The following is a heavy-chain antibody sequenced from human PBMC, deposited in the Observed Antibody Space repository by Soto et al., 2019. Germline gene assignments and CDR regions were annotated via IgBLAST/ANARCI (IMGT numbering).Heavy chain of an antibody. Sequence: GGSLRLSCAASGFTFSSYAMSWVRQAPGKGLEWVSAISGSGGSTYYADSVKGRFTISRDNSKNTLYLQMNSLRAEDTAVYYCAKSTRKLGTGYYGMDVWGQGTTVTVSS. CDR2: ISGSGGST. CDR1: GFTFSSYA. V-gene: IGHV3-23*01. D-gene: IGHD1-1*01. J-gene: IGHJ6*02. CDR3: AKSTRKLGTGYYGMDV.